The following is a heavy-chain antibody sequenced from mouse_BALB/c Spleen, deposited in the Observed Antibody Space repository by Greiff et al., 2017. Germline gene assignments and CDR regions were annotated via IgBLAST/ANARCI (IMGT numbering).Heavy chain of an antibody. CDR3: ARGTTHDAMDY. V-gene: IGHV3-2*02. Sequence: EVQLQQSGPGLVKPSQSLSLTCTVTGYSITSDYAWNWIRQFPGNKLEWMGYISYSGSTRYNPSLKSRISITRDTSKNQFFLQLNSVTTEDTATYYCARGTTHDAMDYWGQGTSVTVSS. CDR1: GYSITSDYA. D-gene: IGHD2-1*01. CDR2: ISYSGST. J-gene: IGHJ4*01.